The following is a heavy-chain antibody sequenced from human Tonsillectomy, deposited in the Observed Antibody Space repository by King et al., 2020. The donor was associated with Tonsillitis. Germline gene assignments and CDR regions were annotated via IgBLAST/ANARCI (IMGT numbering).Heavy chain of an antibody. CDR2: MNPNSGNP. D-gene: IGHD3-3*01. Sequence: VQLVESRAEVKKPGASVKVSCKASGYTFTTFDINWVRQATGQGLEWMGWMNPNSGNPGYAQKFQGRVTMTRNTSISTAYMELSSLRSEDSAVYYCAIFWSGYFKDDAFDIWGQGTLVTVSS. V-gene: IGHV1-8*01. J-gene: IGHJ3*02. CDR1: GYTFTTFD. CDR3: AIFWSGYFKDDAFDI.